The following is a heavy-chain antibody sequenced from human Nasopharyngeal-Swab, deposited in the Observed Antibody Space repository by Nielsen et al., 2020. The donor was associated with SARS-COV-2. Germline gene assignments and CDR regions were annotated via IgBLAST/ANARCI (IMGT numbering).Heavy chain of an antibody. CDR1: GGSFSGYY. Sequence: SETLSLTCAVYGGSFSGYYWSWIRQPPGKGLEWIGEINHSGSTNYNPSLKSRVTISVDTSKNQFSLKLSSVTAADTAVYYCARGPRAYRGGDCYFSGHPYYYYGMDVWGQGTTVTVSS. V-gene: IGHV4-34*01. D-gene: IGHD2-21*02. J-gene: IGHJ6*02. CDR3: ARGPRAYRGGDCYFSGHPYYYYGMDV. CDR2: INHSGST.